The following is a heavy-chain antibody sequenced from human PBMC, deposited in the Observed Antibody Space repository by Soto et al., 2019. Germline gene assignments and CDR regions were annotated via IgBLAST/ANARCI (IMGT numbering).Heavy chain of an antibody. CDR2: IYWDDDK. V-gene: IGHV2-5*02. CDR1: GFALSYTGEG. CDR3: VQSRCGGDCLTFYSSHAYNGLDV. D-gene: IGHD2-21*02. Sequence: QITLKESGPTLVKPTQTLTLTCTFSGFALSYTGEGMGWVRQPPGKALEWLALIYWDDDKRYNPSLRSRLTITKDTYKKQVVLTMTNMDPVDTATYYCVQSRCGGDCLTFYSSHAYNGLDVWGQGTTVTVSS. J-gene: IGHJ6*02.